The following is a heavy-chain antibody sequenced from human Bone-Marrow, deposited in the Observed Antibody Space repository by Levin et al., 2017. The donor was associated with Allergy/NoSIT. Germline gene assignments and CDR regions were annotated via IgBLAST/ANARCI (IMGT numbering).Heavy chain of an antibody. CDR1: GGSISSGGYY. Sequence: SETLSLTCTVSGGSISSGGYYWSWIRQHPGKGLEWIGYIYYSGISYYTSSLKSRLTMSVDTSKNQFSLKLTSVTAADTAVYYCARVLTNTDSDYFDYWGQGTLVTVSS. CDR2: IYYSGIS. V-gene: IGHV4-31*03. CDR3: ARVLTNTDSDYFDY. D-gene: IGHD1/OR15-1a*01. J-gene: IGHJ4*02.